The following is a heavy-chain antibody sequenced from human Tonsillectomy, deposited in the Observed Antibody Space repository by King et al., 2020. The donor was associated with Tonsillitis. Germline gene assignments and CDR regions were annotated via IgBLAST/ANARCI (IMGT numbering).Heavy chain of an antibody. CDR1: GFTFSSYA. D-gene: IGHD3-10*01. Sequence: VQLVESGGGLVQPGGSLRLSCAASGFTFSSYAMSWVRQAPGKGLEWGSVIYSGGSSTYYADSVKGRFTISRDNSKNTLYLQMNTLRAEDTAVYYCAKGIQITMVRGVIWNYFDYWGQGTLVTVSS. V-gene: IGHV3-23*03. CDR3: AKGIQITMVRGVIWNYFDY. J-gene: IGHJ4*02. CDR2: IYSGGSST.